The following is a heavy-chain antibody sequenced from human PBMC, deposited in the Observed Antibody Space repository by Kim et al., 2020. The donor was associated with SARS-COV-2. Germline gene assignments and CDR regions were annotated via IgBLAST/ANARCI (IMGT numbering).Heavy chain of an antibody. D-gene: IGHD3-3*01. V-gene: IGHV3-21*01. J-gene: IGHJ4*02. CDR1: GFTFSSHS. Sequence: GGSLRLSCTASGFTFSSHSMNWVRQAQGKGLEWVSSISINSTHEYYADSVKGRFTISRDNAKNSLYLQMHSLRAEDTAVYYCARVRGIYDLGAGDYWGQG. CDR3: ARVRGIYDLGAGDY. CDR2: ISINSTHE.